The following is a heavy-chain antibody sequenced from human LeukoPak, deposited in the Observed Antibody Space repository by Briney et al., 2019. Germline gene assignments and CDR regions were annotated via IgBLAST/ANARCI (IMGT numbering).Heavy chain of an antibody. V-gene: IGHV3-64*01. CDR2: ISSNGGST. D-gene: IGHD6-19*01. CDR1: GFTFSSYA. Sequence: GGSLRLSCAASGFTFSSYAMHWVRQAPGKGLEYVSAISSNGGSTYYANSVKGRFTISRDNSKSTLYLQMGSLRAEDTAVYYCARQASSGWYDYWGQGTLVTVSS. CDR3: ARQASSGWYDY. J-gene: IGHJ4*02.